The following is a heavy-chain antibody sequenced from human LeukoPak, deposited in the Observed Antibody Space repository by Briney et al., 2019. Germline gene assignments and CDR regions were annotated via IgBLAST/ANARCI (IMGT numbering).Heavy chain of an antibody. J-gene: IGHJ4*02. D-gene: IGHD6-19*01. CDR3: ARDLSAAFDF. CDR1: GFPFSSYG. Sequence: GGSLRLSCAASGFPFSSYGMHWVRQAPGKGLEWVARLVYDARSDYANSVKGRFSISRDDSKNTLFLDMSNLRVEDTALYYCARDLSAAFDFWGQGALVTVSS. CDR2: LVYDARS. V-gene: IGHV3-33*01.